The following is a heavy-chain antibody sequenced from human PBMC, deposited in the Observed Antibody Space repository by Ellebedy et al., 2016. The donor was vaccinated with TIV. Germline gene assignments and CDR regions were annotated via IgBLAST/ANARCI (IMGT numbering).Heavy chain of an antibody. D-gene: IGHD6-19*01. J-gene: IGHJ4*02. CDR1: GFTFSSFA. CDR3: AKGRGGGSDSSAPRYYFDY. Sequence: PGGSLRLSCAASGFTFSSFAMGCVRQTPGKGLEGVSTISHTGSRTYYANSVEGRFIISRDNSKRTLYLQMNSLRAEDTTVYYCAKGRGGGSDSSAPRYYFDYWGLGTLVTVSS. CDR2: ISHTGSRT. V-gene: IGHV3-23*01.